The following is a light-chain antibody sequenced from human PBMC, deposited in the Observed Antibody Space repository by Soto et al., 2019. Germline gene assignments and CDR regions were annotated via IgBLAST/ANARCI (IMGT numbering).Light chain of an antibody. CDR3: QQSYSTPFT. CDR1: QSISNY. CDR2: AAS. J-gene: IGKJ3*01. V-gene: IGKV1-39*01. Sequence: DIQMTQSRSSLSASVGDSVTITCRASQSISNYLNWYQQKPGRAPKLLVYAASSLQSGVPSRFSGSGSGTDITLTISSLQPEDFATYYCQQSYSTPFTFGPGTKVDIK.